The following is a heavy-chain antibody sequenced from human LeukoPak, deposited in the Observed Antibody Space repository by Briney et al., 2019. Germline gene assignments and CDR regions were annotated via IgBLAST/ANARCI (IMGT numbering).Heavy chain of an antibody. V-gene: IGHV4-39*07. CDR3: ARDGGLGFAFDI. D-gene: IGHD3-16*01. CDR2: IYYSGST. CDR1: GGSISSSSYY. Sequence: SETLSLTCTVSGGSISSSSYYWGWIRQPPGKGLEWIGSIYYSGSTYYNPSLKSRVTISVDTSKNQFSLKLSSVTAADTAVYYCARDGGLGFAFDIWGQGTMVTVSS. J-gene: IGHJ3*02.